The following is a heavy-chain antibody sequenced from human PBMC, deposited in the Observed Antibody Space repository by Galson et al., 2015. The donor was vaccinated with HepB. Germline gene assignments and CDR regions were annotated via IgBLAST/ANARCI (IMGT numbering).Heavy chain of an antibody. Sequence: SLRLSCAASGFTFSHYAMTWVRQAPGKGLEWVSCITGSDGRTYYTDSVRGRFTISRDNSKNTLYLQINNARADDTAVYYCARMGAFADYDFDPWGQGIKVPVSS. CDR1: GFTFSHYA. V-gene: IGHV3-23*01. J-gene: IGHJ5*02. CDR3: ARMGAFADYDFDP. D-gene: IGHD1-26*01. CDR2: ITGSDGRT.